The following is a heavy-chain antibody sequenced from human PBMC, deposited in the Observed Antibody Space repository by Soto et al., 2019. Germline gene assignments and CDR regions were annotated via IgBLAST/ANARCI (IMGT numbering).Heavy chain of an antibody. CDR2: IDSDGSDT. CDR3: ARDGYIGFDY. V-gene: IGHV3-74*01. Sequence: GGSLRLSCAASGFTFSNYLMRWVRQGPGKGLVWVSRIDSDGSDTIYADSVKGRFTISRDNAKNTLFLQMHSLRAEDMGVYYCARDGYIGFDYWGQGTLVTVSS. CDR1: GFTFSNYL. D-gene: IGHD5-12*01. J-gene: IGHJ4*02.